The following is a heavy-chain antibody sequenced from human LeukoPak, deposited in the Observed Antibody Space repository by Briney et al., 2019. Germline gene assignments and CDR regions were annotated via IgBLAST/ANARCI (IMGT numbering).Heavy chain of an antibody. Sequence: GGSLRLSCAASGFTFSSYSMSWVRQAPGKGLEWVSFISERSNNIYYADSVKGRFTISRDNPKNSVYLQMNSLRAEDTAVYYCARDVLAATGPFWGQGTLVTVSS. CDR1: GFTFSSYS. D-gene: IGHD6-13*01. CDR3: ARDVLAATGPF. V-gene: IGHV3-48*01. J-gene: IGHJ4*02. CDR2: ISERSNNI.